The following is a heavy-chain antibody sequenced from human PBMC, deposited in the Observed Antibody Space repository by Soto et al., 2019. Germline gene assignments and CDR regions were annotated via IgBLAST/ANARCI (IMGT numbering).Heavy chain of an antibody. D-gene: IGHD6-19*01. CDR1: GFTFSSYA. CDR3: ARPRSSAWSDTYFVY. V-gene: IGHV3-30-3*01. CDR2: ISYDGSNK. J-gene: IGHJ4*02. Sequence: GSLRLSCAASGFTFSSYAMHWVRQAPGKGLQWVAVISYDGSNKYYADSVKGRFTISRDDSKNSLFLQLNSLKTEDTAVYYCARPRSSAWSDTYFVYWGQGALVTVSS.